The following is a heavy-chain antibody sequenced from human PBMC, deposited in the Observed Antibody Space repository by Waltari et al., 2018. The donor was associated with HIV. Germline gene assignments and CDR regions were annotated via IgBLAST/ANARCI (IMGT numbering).Heavy chain of an antibody. CDR2: ISTSGTFT. CDR1: GFTFNSYS. CDR3: ARDSRDNSWSLNFFDP. D-gene: IGHD6-13*01. V-gene: IGHV3-21*01. Sequence: EVQLVESGGGPVKPGGSLRLSCRASGFTFNSYSLNWVRQAPGRGLEWISDISTSGTFTHDADSVKGRFTISRDNANKSVYLQMNSLRAEDTAVYYCARDSRDNSWSLNFFDPWGQGTLVTVSS. J-gene: IGHJ5*02.